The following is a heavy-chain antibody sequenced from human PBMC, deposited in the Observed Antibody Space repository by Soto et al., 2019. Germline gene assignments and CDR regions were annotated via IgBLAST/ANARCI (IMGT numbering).Heavy chain of an antibody. CDR2: ISPYNGNT. J-gene: IGHJ4*02. D-gene: IGHD3-22*01. CDR3: ARDRFENYYDSSGL. Sequence: EASVKVSCKASGFTYINYGISWVRQAPGQGLEWMGWISPYNGNTNYAQKFQDRVTVTADTSTSTAYMDLRSLKSTDPAVSYCARDRFENYYDSSGLWGQATLVTVSS. V-gene: IGHV1-18*01. CDR1: GFTYINYG.